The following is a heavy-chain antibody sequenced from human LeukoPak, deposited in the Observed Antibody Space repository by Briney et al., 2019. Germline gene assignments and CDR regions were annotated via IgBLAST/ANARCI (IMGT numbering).Heavy chain of an antibody. CDR1: GYSISSGYY. CDR2: IYHSGST. D-gene: IGHD3-22*01. J-gene: IGHJ4*02. Sequence: PSETLSLTCAVSGYSISSGYYWGWIRQPPGKGLEWIGSIYHSGSTYYNPSLKSRVTISVDTSKNQFSLKLSSVTAADTAVYYCARGDYYDSSGYYYVSYYFDYLGQGTLVTVSS. V-gene: IGHV4-38-2*01. CDR3: ARGDYYDSSGYYYVSYYFDY.